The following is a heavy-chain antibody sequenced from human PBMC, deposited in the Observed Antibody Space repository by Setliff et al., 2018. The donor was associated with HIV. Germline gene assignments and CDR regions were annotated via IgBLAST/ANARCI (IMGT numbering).Heavy chain of an antibody. CDR3: ARDDSGYYYDY. J-gene: IGHJ4*02. CDR2: IYTSGST. Sequence: SETLSLTCTVSGGSISSSGYYWSWIRQPAGKGLEWIGHIYTSGSTNYNPSLKSRVTISIDTSKKHFSLKLSSVTAADTAVYYCARDDSGYYYDYWGQGKLVT. V-gene: IGHV4-61*09. CDR1: GGSISSSGYY. D-gene: IGHD3-22*01.